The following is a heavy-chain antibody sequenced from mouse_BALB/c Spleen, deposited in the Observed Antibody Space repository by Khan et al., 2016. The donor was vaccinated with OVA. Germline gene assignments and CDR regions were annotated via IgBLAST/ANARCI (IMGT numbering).Heavy chain of an antibody. CDR3: ARRTTGYALDY. CDR1: GYSFTSHT. J-gene: IGHJ4*01. D-gene: IGHD2-14*01. CDR2: INPRSGYT. V-gene: IGHV1-4*01. Sequence: QVQLKQSGAELARPGASVKMSCKASGYSFTSHTIHWVKQRPGQGLEWIGYINPRSGYTNYNQKFNDKATLTADKSSSTAYMQLSSLTSEDSAVSYGARRTTGYALDYWGQGTSVTVSS.